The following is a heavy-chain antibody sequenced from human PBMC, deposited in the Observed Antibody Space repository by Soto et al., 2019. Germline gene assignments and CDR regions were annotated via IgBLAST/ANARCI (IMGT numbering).Heavy chain of an antibody. Sequence: EVQLEESGGGVVQPGGSLRLSCAASGFIVSSDHMSWVRQAPGKGLEWVSDIYSGGSAYYADSVNGSFTITRDNTKNTLYLQMNVRGADYTAVYYFARAGLVVVLFNYFYGLDFWGQGTTVTVSS. CDR1: GFIVSSDH. V-gene: IGHV3-66*01. CDR3: ARAGLVVVLFNYFYGLDF. CDR2: IYSGGSA. D-gene: IGHD2-21*01. J-gene: IGHJ6*02.